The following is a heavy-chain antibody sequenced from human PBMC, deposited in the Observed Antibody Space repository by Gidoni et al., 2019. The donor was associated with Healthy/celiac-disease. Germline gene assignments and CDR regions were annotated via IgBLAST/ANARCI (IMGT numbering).Heavy chain of an antibody. V-gene: IGHV3-30*18. Sequence: QVQLVESGGGVVQPGRSLRLCCAASGFTFSSYVMHWVRQAPGKGLEWVAVISYDGSNKYYADSVKGRFTISRDNSKNTLYLQMNSLRAEDTAVYYCANQDSGTPDAFDIWGQGTMVTVSS. CDR2: ISYDGSNK. D-gene: IGHD1-1*01. CDR3: ANQDSGTPDAFDI. CDR1: GFTFSSYV. J-gene: IGHJ3*02.